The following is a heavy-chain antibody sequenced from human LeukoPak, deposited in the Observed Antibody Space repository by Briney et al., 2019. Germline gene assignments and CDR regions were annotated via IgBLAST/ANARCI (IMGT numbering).Heavy chain of an antibody. J-gene: IGHJ4*02. Sequence: SQTLSLTCTVSGDTVTSGSYYWNWIRQPAGRGLEWIGRVYTSGTTNFNPSLNFRVFISMDTSKNQFSLKLSCVTAADTAVYYCARLRHYGSGSYFYFDYWGQGTLVTVSS. CDR3: ARLRHYGSGSYFYFDY. V-gene: IGHV4-61*02. CDR2: VYTSGTT. D-gene: IGHD3-10*01. CDR1: GDTVTSGSYY.